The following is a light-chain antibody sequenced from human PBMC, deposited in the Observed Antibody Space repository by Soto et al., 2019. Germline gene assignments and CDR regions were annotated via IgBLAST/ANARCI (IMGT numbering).Light chain of an antibody. CDR2: GAS. Sequence: EIVMTQSPVTLSVSPGERATLSCRASQSVSDNLAWYQQKPGQAPRLLFYGASTRATGIPARFSGSGSGTEFTLTISSMQSEDFAVYYCQQYNNWPLTFGGGTKVAIK. CDR3: QQYNNWPLT. CDR1: QSVSDN. J-gene: IGKJ4*01. V-gene: IGKV3D-15*01.